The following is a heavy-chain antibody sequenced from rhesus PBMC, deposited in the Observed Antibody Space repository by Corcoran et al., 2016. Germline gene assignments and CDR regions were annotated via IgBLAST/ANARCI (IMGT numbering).Heavy chain of an antibody. CDR1: GFPFGSYL. CDR2: ISSGGGST. Sequence: EVQLVESGGGLAKPGGSLSLSCAASGFPFGSYLMRWVRQTPGKGLEWISAISSGGGSTYYADSVKGRFTMSRDNSKNTLSLEMNSLRAEDTAVYYCAKSGGYIYFDFWGQGVLVTVSS. J-gene: IGHJ4*01. V-gene: IGHV3S42*01. CDR3: AKSGGYIYFDF. D-gene: IGHD2-15*01.